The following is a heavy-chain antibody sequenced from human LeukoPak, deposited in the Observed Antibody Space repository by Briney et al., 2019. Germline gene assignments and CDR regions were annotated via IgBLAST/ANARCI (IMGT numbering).Heavy chain of an antibody. J-gene: IGHJ6*02. Sequence: GGSLRLSCAASGFTFSSYWMSWVRQAPGKGLVWVAHIKQDGSETYYVDSVKGRLTISRDNAKTSLYLQMNSLRAEDTAVYYCARVFGSGDYRIYYYYGMDVWGQGTTVTVSS. CDR3: ARVFGSGDYRIYYYYGMDV. D-gene: IGHD3-10*01. CDR1: GFTFSSYW. V-gene: IGHV3-7*01. CDR2: IKQDGSET.